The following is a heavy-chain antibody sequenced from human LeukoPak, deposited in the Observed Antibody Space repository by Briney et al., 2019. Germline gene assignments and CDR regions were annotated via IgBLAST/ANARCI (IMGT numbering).Heavy chain of an antibody. Sequence: PGESLKISCKGSEYSFTSYWIGWVRQMPGKGLEWMGIIYPGDSDTRYSPSFQGQVTISADKSISTAYLQWSSLKASDTAMYYCARRTGDTVGYYYMDVWGKGTTVTVSS. CDR2: IYPGDSDT. CDR1: EYSFTSYW. D-gene: IGHD4-17*01. V-gene: IGHV5-51*03. CDR3: ARRTGDTVGYYYMDV. J-gene: IGHJ6*03.